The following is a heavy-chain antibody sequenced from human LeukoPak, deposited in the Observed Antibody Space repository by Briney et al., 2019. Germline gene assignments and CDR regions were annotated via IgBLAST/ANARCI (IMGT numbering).Heavy chain of an antibody. J-gene: IGHJ4*02. CDR3: ARGSVSGSYLDY. D-gene: IGHD1-26*01. Sequence: GGSLRLSCAASGFTFSSSWMAWVRQAPGKGLEWVGNIKEDGTAKNYVVSVRGRFTISRDNAKNSLYLQMNSLRAEDTAVYYCARGSVSGSYLDYWGQGTLVTVSS. CDR1: GFTFSSSW. V-gene: IGHV3-7*01. CDR2: IKEDGTAK.